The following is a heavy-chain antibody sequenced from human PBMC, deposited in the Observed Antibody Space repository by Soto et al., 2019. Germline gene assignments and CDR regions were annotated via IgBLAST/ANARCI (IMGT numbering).Heavy chain of an antibody. CDR1: GVSISSYY. D-gene: IGHD2-2*02. J-gene: IGHJ6*02. Sequence: SETLSLTCTVSGVSISSYYWSWIRQPPGKGLEWIGYIYYSGSTNYNPSLKGRFTISRDNAKNSVSPQMNSLRAEDTAVYYCAREYTAWPLAYGLDVWGQGTTVTVSS. CDR2: IYYSGST. V-gene: IGHV4-59*12. CDR3: AREYTAWPLAYGLDV.